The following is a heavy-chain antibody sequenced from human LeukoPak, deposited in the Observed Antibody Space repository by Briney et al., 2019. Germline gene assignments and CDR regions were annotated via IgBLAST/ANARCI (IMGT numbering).Heavy chain of an antibody. Sequence: GGSPRLSCAASGFTFSSYSMNWVRQAPGKGLEWVSSISSSSSYIYYADSVKGRFTISRDNAKNSLYLQMNSLRAEDTAVYYCARQGPMVHGFDYWGQGTLVTVSS. D-gene: IGHD3-10*01. CDR3: ARQGPMVHGFDY. V-gene: IGHV3-21*01. CDR1: GFTFSSYS. J-gene: IGHJ4*02. CDR2: ISSSSSYI.